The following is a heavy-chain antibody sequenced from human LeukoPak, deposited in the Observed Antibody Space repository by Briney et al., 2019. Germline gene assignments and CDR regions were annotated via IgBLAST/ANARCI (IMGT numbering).Heavy chain of an antibody. D-gene: IGHD1-26*01. V-gene: IGHV3-23*01. CDR3: AKVVTKWELLYFDY. CDR1: GFTFSNYG. CDR2: ISDRGYST. Sequence: PGGSLRLSCAASGFTFSNYGMSWVRQAPGKGLEWVSVISDRGYSTRSADSVKGRFTISRDNSKNTLYLQMNSLRAEDTALYYCAKVVTKWELLYFDYWGQGILVTVSS. J-gene: IGHJ4*02.